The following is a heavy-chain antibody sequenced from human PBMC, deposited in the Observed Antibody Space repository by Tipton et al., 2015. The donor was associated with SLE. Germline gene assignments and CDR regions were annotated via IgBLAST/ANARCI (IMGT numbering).Heavy chain of an antibody. CDR1: SGSIISSNYY. Sequence: TLSLTCTVSSGSIISSNYYWGWIRQPPGKGLEWIGEINHTGSTNYNPSLKSRVTISVDTSKNQFSLKLSSVTAADTAVYFCARGLFGWELPYWGQGTLVTVSS. D-gene: IGHD2-15*01. J-gene: IGHJ4*02. CDR2: INHTGST. V-gene: IGHV4-39*07. CDR3: ARGLFGWELPY.